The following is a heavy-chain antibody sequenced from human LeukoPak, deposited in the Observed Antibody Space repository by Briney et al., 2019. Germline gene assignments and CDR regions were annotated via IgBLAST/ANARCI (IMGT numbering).Heavy chain of an antibody. Sequence: SETLSLTCTVSGGSISSYYWSWIRQPPGKGLEWIGYIYYSGSTNYNPSLKSRVTISVDTSKNQFSLKLSSVTAADTAVFYCARQVRGVYFDFWGQGTLVTVSS. J-gene: IGHJ4*02. CDR2: IYYSGST. V-gene: IGHV4-59*08. CDR1: GGSISSYY. D-gene: IGHD3-10*01. CDR3: ARQVRGVYFDF.